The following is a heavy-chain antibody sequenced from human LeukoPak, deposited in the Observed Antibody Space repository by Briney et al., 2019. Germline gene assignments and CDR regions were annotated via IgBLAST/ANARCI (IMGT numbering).Heavy chain of an antibody. V-gene: IGHV4-39*07. J-gene: IGHJ2*01. CDR2: IYYSGST. D-gene: IGHD3-3*01. CDR1: GGSISSSSYY. CDR3: AREIAFFGVDHLSWYFDL. Sequence: SETLSLTCTVSGGSISSSSYYWGWIRQPPGKGLEWIGSIYYSGSTYYNPSLKSRVTISVDTSKNQFSLKLSSVTAADTAVYYCAREIAFFGVDHLSWYFDLWGRGTLVAVSS.